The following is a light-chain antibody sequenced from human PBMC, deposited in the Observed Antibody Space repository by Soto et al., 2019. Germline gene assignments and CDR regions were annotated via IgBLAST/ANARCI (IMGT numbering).Light chain of an antibody. CDR1: RSNIGAGYD. CDR2: GNS. CDR3: QSYDSSLSGGV. V-gene: IGLV1-40*01. J-gene: IGLJ3*02. Sequence: QLVLTQPPSVSGAPGQRVTISCTGSRSNIGAGYDVHWYQQLPGTAPKLLIYGNSNRPSGVPDRFSGSKSGTSASLAITGLQAEDEADYYCQSYDSSLSGGVFGGGTKLTVL.